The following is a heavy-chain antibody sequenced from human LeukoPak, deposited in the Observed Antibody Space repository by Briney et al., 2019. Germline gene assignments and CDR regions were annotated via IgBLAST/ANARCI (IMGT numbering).Heavy chain of an antibody. D-gene: IGHD1-26*01. CDR1: GFSLSSYS. Sequence: AGSLRLSCAFSGFSLSSYSMKWVRQAPGKGLEWIAYISRDGGRTIYYADSVKGRFTISRDTAQNSIYLQMNSLRVEDTAVYYCGRIWDGYSGSDYWGQGTLVTVSS. CDR3: GRIWDGYSGSDY. CDR2: ISRDGGRTI. J-gene: IGHJ4*02. V-gene: IGHV3-48*01.